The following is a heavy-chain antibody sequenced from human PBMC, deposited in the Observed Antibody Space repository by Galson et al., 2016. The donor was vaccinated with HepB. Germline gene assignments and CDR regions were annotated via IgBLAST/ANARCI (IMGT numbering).Heavy chain of an antibody. CDR3: VRGGFAVAGKYGGNPDY. Sequence: SLRLSCAASGFTFSEFYMDWVRQAPGKGLEWVGRSRNKANSYTTEYAASVKGRITISRDESKNSLYLQMNSLKTEDTAVYYCVRGGFAVAGKYGGNPDYWGQGTLVTGSS. D-gene: IGHD6-19*01. CDR1: GFTFSEFY. J-gene: IGHJ4*02. CDR2: SRNKANSYTT. V-gene: IGHV3-72*01.